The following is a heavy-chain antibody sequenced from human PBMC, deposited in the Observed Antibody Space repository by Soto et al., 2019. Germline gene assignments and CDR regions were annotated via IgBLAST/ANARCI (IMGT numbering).Heavy chain of an antibody. Sequence: GASVQDSCKASGYTFTSYGICRERQSPGKTREWMGWISGYNGNTNSAQKLQGRVTMTTDTSTSTADMKVRSLRSDDTAVYFCVRGDCSSGSCYSGLYYWVQGTLVTVSS. CDR2: ISGYNGNT. D-gene: IGHD2-15*01. CDR3: VRGDCSSGSCYSGLYY. J-gene: IGHJ4*02. V-gene: IGHV1-18*01. CDR1: GYTFTSYG.